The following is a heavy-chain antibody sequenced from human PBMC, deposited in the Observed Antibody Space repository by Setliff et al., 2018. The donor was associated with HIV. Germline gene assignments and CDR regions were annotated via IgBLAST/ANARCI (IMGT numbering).Heavy chain of an antibody. CDR2: IGPYNDRT. D-gene: IGHD3-16*01. CDR1: GYMFIAYG. V-gene: IGHV1-18*01. J-gene: IGHJ3*01. Sequence: ASVKVSCKTSGYMFIAYGMSWVRRAPGQGLEWMGWIGPYNDRTEYAQKFQGRVSLTIDTSASTAYMELRSLRSDDTAVYYCARDDGGYNYAEAVDVWGQGTMVTV. CDR3: ARDDGGYNYAEAVDV.